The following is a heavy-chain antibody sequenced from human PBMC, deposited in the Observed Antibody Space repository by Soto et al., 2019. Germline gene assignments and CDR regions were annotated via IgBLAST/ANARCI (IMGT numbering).Heavy chain of an antibody. V-gene: IGHV4-31*03. CDR1: GGSISSGGYY. D-gene: IGHD1-26*01. CDR2: IYYSGST. Sequence: SETLSLTCTVSGGSISSGGYYWSWIRQHPGKGLEWIGYIYYSGSTYYNPSLKSRVTISVDTSKNQFSLKLSSVTAADTAVYYCARAPRKGRWLDPWGQGTLVTVSS. CDR3: ARAPRKGRWLDP. J-gene: IGHJ5*02.